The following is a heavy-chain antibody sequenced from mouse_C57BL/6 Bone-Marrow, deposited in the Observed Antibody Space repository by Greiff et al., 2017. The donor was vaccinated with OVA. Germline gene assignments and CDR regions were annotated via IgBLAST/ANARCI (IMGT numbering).Heavy chain of an antibody. V-gene: IGHV8-8*01. CDR1: GFSLSTFGMG. CDR2: IWWDDDK. J-gene: IGHJ3*01. CDR3: ARGYYSNSSWFAY. Sequence: QVTLKVSGPGILQPSQTLSLTCSFSGFSLSTFGMGVGWIRQPSGKGLEWLAHIWWDDDKYYNPALKRWLTISKDTSKNQVFLKISNVDTADTATYYCARGYYSNSSWFAYWGQGTLVTVSA. D-gene: IGHD2-5*01.